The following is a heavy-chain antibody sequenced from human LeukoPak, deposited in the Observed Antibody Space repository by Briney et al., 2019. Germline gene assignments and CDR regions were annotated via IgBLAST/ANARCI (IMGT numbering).Heavy chain of an antibody. D-gene: IGHD3-16*01. V-gene: IGHV3-21*01. CDR2: ISSSSSYI. J-gene: IGHJ4*02. CDR1: GFTFSSYS. CDR3: ARGSNYAFDY. Sequence: PGGSLRLSCAASGFTFSSYSMNWVRQAPGKGLEWVSSISSSSSYIYYADSVKGRFTISRDNAKNTLYLQMNSLRAEDTAVYCCARGSNYAFDYWGQGTLVTVSS.